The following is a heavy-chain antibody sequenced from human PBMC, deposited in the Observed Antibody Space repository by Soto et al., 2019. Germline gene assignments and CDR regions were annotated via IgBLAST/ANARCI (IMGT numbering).Heavy chain of an antibody. CDR1: GLTFRSYW. D-gene: IGHD2-15*01. Sequence: GGSLRLSCAASGLTFRSYWMHWVRQAPGKGLVWVSRINTDGSVAMYVDSVKGRFTISRDNAKNTLYLHMNSLRAEDTAVYYYLRDMQLYLLDSWGQGTLVTVSS. J-gene: IGHJ4*02. CDR2: INTDGSVA. CDR3: LRDMQLYLLDS. V-gene: IGHV3-74*03.